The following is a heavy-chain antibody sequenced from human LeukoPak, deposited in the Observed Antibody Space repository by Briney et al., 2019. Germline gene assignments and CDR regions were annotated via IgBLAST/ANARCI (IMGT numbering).Heavy chain of an antibody. Sequence: GGSLRLSCAASGLTFSSFSMHWARQAPGKPLECVAYIRTGGSPIYYADSVKGRFTISRDNAKNSLYLQMNSLRDEDTAVYYCTRDPHALDYWGQGTLVTVSS. CDR1: GLTFSSFS. J-gene: IGHJ4*02. CDR2: IRTGGSPI. CDR3: TRDPHALDY. V-gene: IGHV3-48*02.